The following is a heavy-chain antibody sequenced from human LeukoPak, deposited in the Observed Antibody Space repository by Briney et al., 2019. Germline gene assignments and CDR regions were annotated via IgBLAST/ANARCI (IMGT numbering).Heavy chain of an antibody. CDR2: IYHSGST. V-gene: IGHV4-38-2*02. CDR3: ARDQGQEVVAASFDP. Sequence: PSETLSLTCTVSGYSISSGYYWGWIRQPPGKGLEWIGSIYHSGSTYYNPSLKSRVTISVDTSKNQFSLKLSSVTAADTAVYYCARDQGQEVVAASFDPWGQGTLATVSS. CDR1: GYSISSGYY. D-gene: IGHD2-15*01. J-gene: IGHJ5*02.